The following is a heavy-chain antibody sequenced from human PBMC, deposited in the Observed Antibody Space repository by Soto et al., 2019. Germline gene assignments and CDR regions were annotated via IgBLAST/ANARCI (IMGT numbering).Heavy chain of an antibody. CDR3: TRDLRAGIYYGSGSSMDF. V-gene: IGHV1-18*01. D-gene: IGHD3-10*01. Sequence: QVQLVQSGAEVKRPGASVKVSCKASGSTFLSYGISWVRQAPGQGLGWWGWISVYKGNTNYARKLTGSVTMTTHTSPSTDYNELRSLSTDDTAVEYCTRDLRAGIYYGSGSSMDFWGQGTLVTVSS. CDR2: ISVYKGNT. CDR1: GSTFLSYG. J-gene: IGHJ4*02.